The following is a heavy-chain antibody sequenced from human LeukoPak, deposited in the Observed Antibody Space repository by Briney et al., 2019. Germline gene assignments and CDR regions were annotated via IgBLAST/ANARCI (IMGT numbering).Heavy chain of an antibody. Sequence: GGSLRLSCVLSGFSFSSYATSWVRQAPGKGLEWVSAISGSGDITYFADSVQGRFTGSRDSSKSTVYLQMNSLRAEDTAVYYCAKDRIYGSGSPDHYMDVWGKGTTVTVSS. D-gene: IGHD3-10*01. CDR3: AKDRIYGSGSPDHYMDV. J-gene: IGHJ6*03. CDR2: ISGSGDIT. CDR1: GFSFSSYA. V-gene: IGHV3-23*01.